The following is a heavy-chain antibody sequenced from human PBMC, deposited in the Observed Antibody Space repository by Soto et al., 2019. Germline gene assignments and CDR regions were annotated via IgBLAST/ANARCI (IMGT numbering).Heavy chain of an antibody. D-gene: IGHD6-6*01. CDR2: ISGSGGST. Sequence: GSLRLSCAASGFTFSSYAMSWVRQAPGKGLEWVSAISGSGGSTYYADSVKGRFTISRDNSKNTLYLQMNSLRAEDTAVYYCARHKSEYSSSGSWFDPWGQGTLVTVSS. CDR3: ARHKSEYSSSGSWFDP. J-gene: IGHJ5*02. CDR1: GFTFSSYA. V-gene: IGHV3-23*01.